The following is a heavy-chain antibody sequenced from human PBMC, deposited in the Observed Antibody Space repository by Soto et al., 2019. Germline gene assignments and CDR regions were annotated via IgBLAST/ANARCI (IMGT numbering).Heavy chain of an antibody. CDR1: GFTFTNYG. CDR3: AREDSIIIPAVADF. D-gene: IGHD6-19*01. Sequence: PGGSLRLSCAVSGFTFTNYGINWVRQAPGKGLEWVSSVSKSAYTYYSDSVKGRFTISRDNAKKSVSLQMNNLRAEDTAVYSCAREDSIIIPAVADFWGQGTLVAVSS. V-gene: IGHV3-21*01. J-gene: IGHJ4*02. CDR2: VSKSAYT.